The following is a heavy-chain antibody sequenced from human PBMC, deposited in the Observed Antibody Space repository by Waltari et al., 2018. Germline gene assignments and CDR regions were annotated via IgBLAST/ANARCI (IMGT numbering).Heavy chain of an antibody. CDR3: VKEGYSSGWFPYFFDS. D-gene: IGHD6-19*01. CDR2: LSGRGDRT. J-gene: IGHJ4*02. V-gene: IGHV3-23*01. Sequence: EVQLLESGGGLVQPGGSLRLSCAGSGFNFATYAITWVRQASGKGLEGGSSLSGRGDRTYYADSVKGRCTISRDNSKNTQFLEMNSLRAEDTAMYYCVKEGYSSGWFPYFFDSWGQGTLVTVSS. CDR1: GFNFATYA.